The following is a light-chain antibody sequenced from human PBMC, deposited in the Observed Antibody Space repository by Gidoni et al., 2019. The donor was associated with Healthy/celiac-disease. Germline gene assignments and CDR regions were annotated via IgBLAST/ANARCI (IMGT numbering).Light chain of an antibody. CDR2: DAS. CDR3: QQRSNWPPN. CDR1: QSGSSS. Sequence: EIVLTQSPATLSLSPGERATLSCRASQSGSSSLAWYQQKPGQAPRLLIYDASNRATGIPARFSGSGSGTDFTLTISSLEPEDFAVYYCQQRSNWPPNFGQGTKLEIK. V-gene: IGKV3-11*01. J-gene: IGKJ2*01.